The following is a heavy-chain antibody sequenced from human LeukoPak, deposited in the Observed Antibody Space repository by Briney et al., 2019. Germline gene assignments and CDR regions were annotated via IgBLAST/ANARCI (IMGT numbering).Heavy chain of an antibody. CDR1: GYTFTDYY. D-gene: IGHD6-13*01. J-gene: IGHJ5*02. CDR2: INPNSGDT. Sequence: ASVKVSCKASGYTFTDYYVYWVRQAPGQGLEWMGWINPNSGDTNYAQKFQGRVTMIRDTSISTAYMDLSSLRSDDTAMYYCARMWSTATSGWNWSDPWGQGTLVTVSS. CDR3: ARMWSTATSGWNWSDP. V-gene: IGHV1-2*02.